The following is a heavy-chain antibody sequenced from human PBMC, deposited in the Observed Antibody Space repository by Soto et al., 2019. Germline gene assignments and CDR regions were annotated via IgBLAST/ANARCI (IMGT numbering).Heavy chain of an antibody. D-gene: IGHD3-22*01. Sequence: LRLSCAASGFIFSRYEMNWVRQAPGKGLEWVSYINTRGNIIHYADSVKGRFTISRDNAENSLYLQMNSLRAEDTAVYYCARDIDYYDSSGYQDYWGQGSLVTVSS. J-gene: IGHJ4*02. CDR2: INTRGNII. CDR3: ARDIDYYDSSGYQDY. V-gene: IGHV3-48*03. CDR1: GFIFSRYE.